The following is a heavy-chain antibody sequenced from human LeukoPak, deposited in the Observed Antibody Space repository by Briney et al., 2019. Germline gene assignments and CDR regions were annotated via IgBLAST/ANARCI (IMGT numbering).Heavy chain of an antibody. Sequence: TSETLSLTCTVSGGSISSSSYYWGWIRQPPGKGLEWIGSINYSGSTYYNPSLKSRVTISVDTSKTQFSLKLSSVTAADTAVYYCARPSDYWGQGTLVTVSS. J-gene: IGHJ4*02. CDR3: ARPSDY. CDR2: INYSGST. CDR1: GGSISSSSYY. V-gene: IGHV4-39*01.